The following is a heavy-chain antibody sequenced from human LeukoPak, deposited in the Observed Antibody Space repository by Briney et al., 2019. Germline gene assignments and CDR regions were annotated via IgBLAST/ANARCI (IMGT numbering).Heavy chain of an antibody. Sequence: ASVKVSCKASGYTFTGYYMHWVRQAPGQGLEWMGWINPNSGGTNYAQKFQGRVTMTRDTSISTAYMELSRLRSDDTAVYYCARDQHSRSWYIDYWGQGTLVTVSS. CDR1: GYTFTGYY. V-gene: IGHV1-2*02. D-gene: IGHD6-13*01. CDR2: INPNSGGT. CDR3: ARDQHSRSWYIDY. J-gene: IGHJ4*02.